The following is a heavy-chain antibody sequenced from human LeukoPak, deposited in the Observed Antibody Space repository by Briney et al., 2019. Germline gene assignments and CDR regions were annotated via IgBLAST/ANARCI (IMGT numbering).Heavy chain of an antibody. Sequence: SETLSLTCTVSGGSISSSSYYWGWIRQPPGKGLEWIGSIYYSGSTYYNPSLKSRVTISVDTSKNQFSLKLSSVTAADTAVYYCAREWIQHAFGIWGRGTMVTVSS. CDR1: GGSISSSSYY. V-gene: IGHV4-39*07. CDR2: IYYSGST. J-gene: IGHJ3*02. D-gene: IGHD5-18*01. CDR3: AREWIQHAFGI.